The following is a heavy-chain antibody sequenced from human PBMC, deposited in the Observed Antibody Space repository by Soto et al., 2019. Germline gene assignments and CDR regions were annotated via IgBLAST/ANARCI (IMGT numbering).Heavy chain of an antibody. J-gene: IGHJ6*02. CDR2: ISFDGRNT. Sequence: LRLSCAASGFTFSHYDMHWVRQAPGKGLEWVAVISFDGRNTYYGDSVKGRFTISRDKSKNKLYLQMNSLRVEDTAVYYCAKPIVAAGYYGMDVWGQGTTVTVSS. CDR3: AKPIVAAGYYGMDV. D-gene: IGHD6-13*01. CDR1: GFTFSHYD. V-gene: IGHV3-30*18.